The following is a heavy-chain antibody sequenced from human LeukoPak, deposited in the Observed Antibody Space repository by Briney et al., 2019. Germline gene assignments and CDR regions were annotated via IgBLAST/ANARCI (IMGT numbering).Heavy chain of an antibody. Sequence: PGGSLRLSCAASGFTFSDYYMSWIRQAPGKGLEWVSAISGSGGSTYYADSVKGRFTISRDNSKNTLYLQMNSLRAEDTAVYYCAKVSYYDFWSGYYTFRRRNWFDPWGQGTLVTVSS. D-gene: IGHD3-3*01. CDR3: AKVSYYDFWSGYYTFRRRNWFDP. J-gene: IGHJ5*02. V-gene: IGHV3-23*01. CDR1: GFTFSDYY. CDR2: ISGSGGST.